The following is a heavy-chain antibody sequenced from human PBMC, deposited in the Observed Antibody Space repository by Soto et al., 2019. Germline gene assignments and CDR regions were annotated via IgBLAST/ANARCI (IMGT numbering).Heavy chain of an antibody. Sequence: EVQLVESGGGLVQPGGSLRLSCAASGFTFSSYWMHWVRQAPGKGLVWVSRINSDGSSTSYADSVKGRFTISRDNAKNTLYLQMNSLRAEDTAVYYCARAESLTYYYGSGSYCWGQGTLVTVSS. CDR1: GFTFSSYW. CDR3: ARAESLTYYYGSGSYC. J-gene: IGHJ4*02. V-gene: IGHV3-74*01. D-gene: IGHD3-10*01. CDR2: INSDGSST.